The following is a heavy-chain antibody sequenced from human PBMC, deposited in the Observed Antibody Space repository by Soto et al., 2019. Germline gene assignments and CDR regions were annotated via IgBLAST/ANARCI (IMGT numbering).Heavy chain of an antibody. CDR2: IYYSGST. V-gene: IGHV4-59*01. D-gene: IGHD6-19*01. J-gene: IGHJ5*02. CDR3: AREYSSGYGWFDP. CDR1: GGSISSYY. Sequence: SETLSLTCTVSGGSISSYYWSWIRQPPGKGLEWIGYIYYSGSTNYNPSLKSRVTMSVDTSKNQFSLKLSSVTAADTAVYYCAREYSSGYGWFDPWGQGTLVTVSS.